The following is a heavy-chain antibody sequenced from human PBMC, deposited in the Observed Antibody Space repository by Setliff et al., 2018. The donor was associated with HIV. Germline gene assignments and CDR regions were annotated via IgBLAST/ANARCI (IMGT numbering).Heavy chain of an antibody. Sequence: GGSLRLSCAASGFTFSSYGMHWVRQAPGKRPEWLAYIGASGRTMYYADSVRGRFTVSRDNAKNSLYLQLNSLRDEDTAVYYCARDQSGPDPGIPDYFYGMDVWGQGTTVTVSS. CDR3: ARDQSGPDPGIPDYFYGMDV. CDR1: GFTFSSYG. D-gene: IGHD1-20*01. V-gene: IGHV3-48*03. J-gene: IGHJ6*02. CDR2: IGASGRTM.